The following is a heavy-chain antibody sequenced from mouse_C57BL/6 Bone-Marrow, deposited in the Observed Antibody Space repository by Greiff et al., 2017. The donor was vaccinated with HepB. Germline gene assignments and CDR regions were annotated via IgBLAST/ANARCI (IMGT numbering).Heavy chain of an antibody. CDR2: INPNNGGT. V-gene: IGHV1-26*01. CDR3: ARYYYGSPLGY. D-gene: IGHD1-1*01. J-gene: IGHJ2*01. Sequence: EVKLQQSGPELVKPGASVKISCKASGYTFTDYYMNWVKQSHGKSLEWIGDINPNNGGTSYNQKFKGKATLTVDKSSSTAYMELRSLTSEDSAVYYCARYYYGSPLGYWGQGTTLTVSS. CDR1: GYTFTDYY.